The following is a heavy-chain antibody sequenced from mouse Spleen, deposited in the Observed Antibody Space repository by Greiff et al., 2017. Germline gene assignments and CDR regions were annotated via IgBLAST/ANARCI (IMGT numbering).Heavy chain of an antibody. CDR3: ARSTYYGNYAYGMDY. J-gene: IGHJ4*01. CDR1: GFNIKDYY. CDR2: IDPEDGET. V-gene: IGHV14-2*01. Sequence: EVKLLESGAELVKPGASVKLSCTASGFNIKDYYMHWVKQRTEQGLEWIGRIDPEDGETEYAPKFQGKATITADTSSNTAYLQLSSLTSEDTAVYYCARSTYYGNYAYGMDYWGQGTSVTVSS. D-gene: IGHD2-10*01.